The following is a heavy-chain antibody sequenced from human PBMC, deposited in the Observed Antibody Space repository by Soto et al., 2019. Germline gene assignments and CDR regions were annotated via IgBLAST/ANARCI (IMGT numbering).Heavy chain of an antibody. D-gene: IGHD2-21*01. V-gene: IGHV1-18*01. CDR2: INSDNGNT. J-gene: IGHJ6*02. CDR3: ASGGGENYYYGMDV. CDR1: GYTFSNSG. Sequence: GASVKVSCKASGYTFSNSGISWVRQAPGQGLEWLGWINSDNGNTNYAQHLQGRVTLTTDTSTSTAYMDLRSLRSDDTAVYYCASGGGENYYYGMDVWGQGTTVTVS.